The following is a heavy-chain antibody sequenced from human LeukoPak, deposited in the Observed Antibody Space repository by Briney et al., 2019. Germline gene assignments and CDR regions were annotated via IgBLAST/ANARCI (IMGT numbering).Heavy chain of an antibody. D-gene: IGHD1/OR15-1a*01. CDR2: IYYSGST. V-gene: IGHV4-59*01. J-gene: IGHJ4*02. Sequence: SETLSLTCSVSGGSISSYYWSWIRQPPGKGLEWIGYIYYSGSTNYNPSLKSRVTISVDTSKNQFSLKLSSVTAADTAVYYCARGQRLKQRLYYFDYWGQGTLVTVSS. CDR1: GGSISSYY. CDR3: ARGQRLKQRLYYFDY.